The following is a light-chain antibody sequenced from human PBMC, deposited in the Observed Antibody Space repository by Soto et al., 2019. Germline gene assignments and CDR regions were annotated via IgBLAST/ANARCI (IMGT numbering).Light chain of an antibody. Sequence: ETVMTQSPVTLSVSPGERATLSCRASQSVNSDLAWYQQKPGQAPRLLIYGASTRATGIPARFSGSGSGTEFTLTISSLQSEDFAVYYCHQYDNWPETSGQGTKVEIK. V-gene: IGKV3-15*01. CDR3: HQYDNWPET. J-gene: IGKJ1*01. CDR2: GAS. CDR1: QSVNSD.